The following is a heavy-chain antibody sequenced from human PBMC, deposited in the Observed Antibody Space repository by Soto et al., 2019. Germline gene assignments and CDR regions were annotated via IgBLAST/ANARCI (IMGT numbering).Heavy chain of an antibody. CDR3: ARGRYYYDSSGYYLGAFDI. Sequence: GASVKVSCKASGYTFTSYAMHWVRQAPGQRLEWMGWINAGNGNTKYSQKFQGRVTITRDTSASTAYMELSSLRSEDTAVYYCARGRYYYDSSGYYLGAFDIWGQGTMVT. CDR2: INAGNGNT. V-gene: IGHV1-3*01. D-gene: IGHD3-22*01. CDR1: GYTFTSYA. J-gene: IGHJ3*02.